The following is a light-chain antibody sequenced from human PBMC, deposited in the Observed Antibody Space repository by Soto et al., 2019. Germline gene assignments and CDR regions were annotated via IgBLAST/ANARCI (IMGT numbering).Light chain of an antibody. V-gene: IGKV3-15*01. CDR2: GAS. CDR1: QSVGTN. Sequence: EIVMTQSPAPLSVSPGERATLSCRASQSVGTNLAWYQQKPGQAPRLLIYGASTRATGIPDRFSGSGSGTEFTLTISSLQSEDFAVYHCQQYKTWSSITFGQGTRLEIK. J-gene: IGKJ5*01. CDR3: QQYKTWSSIT.